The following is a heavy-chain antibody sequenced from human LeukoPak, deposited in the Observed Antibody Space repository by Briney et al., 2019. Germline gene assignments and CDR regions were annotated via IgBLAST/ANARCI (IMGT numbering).Heavy chain of an antibody. J-gene: IGHJ4*02. V-gene: IGHV3-23*01. Sequence: GRSLRLSCAASGFTFSGYARSWVRQAPGKGLEWVSAIIGSGDTTYYAASVKGRLTISRDNSKNTLYLQMNSLRAEDTAVYYCAKVTGGDMITYGGLDYWGQGTLVTVSS. CDR2: IIGSGDTT. CDR3: AKVTGGDMITYGGLDY. CDR1: GFTFSGYA. D-gene: IGHD3-16*01.